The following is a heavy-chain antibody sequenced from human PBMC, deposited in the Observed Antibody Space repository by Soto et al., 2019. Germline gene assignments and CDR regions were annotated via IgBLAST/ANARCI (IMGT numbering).Heavy chain of an antibody. D-gene: IGHD1-7*01. CDR3: AKDRVGGTFYTPLGF. V-gene: IGHV3-30*18. Sequence: SLRLSCQASGFNFDNYGMHWFPQPPGKGLEWVAVITYDGSNKYYADSVKGRFTISRDNSKNTLSLHLNTLKPEDTAVYHCAKDRVGGTFYTPLGFWGQGTLVTVSS. CDR1: GFNFDNYG. J-gene: IGHJ4*02. CDR2: ITYDGSNK.